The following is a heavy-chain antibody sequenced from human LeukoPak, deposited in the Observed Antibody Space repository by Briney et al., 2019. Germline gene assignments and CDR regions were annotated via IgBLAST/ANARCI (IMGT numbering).Heavy chain of an antibody. CDR2: ISSSSSYI. Sequence: GGSLRLSCAASGFTFSSYSMNWVRQAPGKGLEWVSSISSSSSYIYYADSVKGLFTISRDNAKNSLYLQMNSLRAEDTAVYYCAREGCSSTSCYYFDYWGQGTLVTVSS. CDR1: GFTFSSYS. V-gene: IGHV3-21*01. J-gene: IGHJ4*02. CDR3: AREGCSSTSCYYFDY. D-gene: IGHD2-2*01.